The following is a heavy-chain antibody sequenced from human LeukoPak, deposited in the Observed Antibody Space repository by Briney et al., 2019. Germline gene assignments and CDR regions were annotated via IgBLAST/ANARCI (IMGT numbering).Heavy chain of an antibody. D-gene: IGHD3-3*01. CDR1: GFTFSNYG. CDR3: ARVGGDFWSGSNWFDP. CDR2: IRYDGTNK. Sequence: GGSLRLSSAASGFTFSNYGMHWVRQAPGKGLEWVAFIRYDGTNKYYADSVKGRLTISRDNSKNTLYLQMNSLRAEDTAVYYCARVGGDFWSGSNWFDPWGQGTLVTVSS. J-gene: IGHJ5*02. V-gene: IGHV3-30*02.